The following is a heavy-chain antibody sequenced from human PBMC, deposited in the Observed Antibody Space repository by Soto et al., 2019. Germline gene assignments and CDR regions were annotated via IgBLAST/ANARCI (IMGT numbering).Heavy chain of an antibody. J-gene: IGHJ6*02. CDR2: INHSGST. D-gene: IGHD3-10*01. CDR1: GGSFSGYY. V-gene: IGHV4-34*01. Sequence: QVQLQQWGAGLLKPSETLSLTCAVYGGSFSGYYWSWIRQPPGKGLEWIGEINHSGSTNYNPSLKSRVTISVDTSKNQFSLKLSSVTAADTAVYYCARLRPWGATGVYYYYGMDVWGQGTTVTVSS. CDR3: ARLRPWGATGVYYYYGMDV.